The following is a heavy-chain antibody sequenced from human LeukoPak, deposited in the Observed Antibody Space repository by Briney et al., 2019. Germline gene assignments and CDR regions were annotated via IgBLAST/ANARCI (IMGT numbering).Heavy chain of an antibody. CDR1: GFSFSSYW. CDR3: ARDKGSGWPDY. D-gene: IGHD6-19*01. J-gene: IGHJ4*02. V-gene: IGHV3-74*01. Sequence: GGSLRLSCVASGFSFSSYWMHWVRQVPGKGLVWVSRINPDGSTTSYADSVKDRFTISRDNAKSMVYLQMNSLRAEDTAVYYCARDKGSGWPDYWGQGTLVTVSS. CDR2: INPDGSTT.